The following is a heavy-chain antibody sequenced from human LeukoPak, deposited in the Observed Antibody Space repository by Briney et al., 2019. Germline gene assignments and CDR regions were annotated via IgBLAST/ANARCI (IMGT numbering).Heavy chain of an antibody. CDR3: AKVYDFWSGFNWFDP. D-gene: IGHD3-3*01. Sequence: GSLRLSCAASGFTFSSYAMSWVRQAPGKGLEWVSAISGSGGSTYYADSVRGRFTISRDNSKNTLYLQMNSLRAEDTAVYYCAKVYDFWSGFNWFDPWGQGTLVTVSS. V-gene: IGHV3-23*01. CDR1: GFTFSSYA. J-gene: IGHJ5*02. CDR2: ISGSGGST.